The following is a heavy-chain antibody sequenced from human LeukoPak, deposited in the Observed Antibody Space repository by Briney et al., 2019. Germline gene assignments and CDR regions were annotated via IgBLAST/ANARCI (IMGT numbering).Heavy chain of an antibody. CDR1: GDSISSSSYY. V-gene: IGHV4-39*07. CDR3: ARTDSGSYEWFDP. Sequence: PSETLSLTCTVSGDSISSSSYYWGWIRQPPGTGLEWIGSIYYTGYTYDNPSLRSRITMSVDTPKNRFSLKLSSVTAADTAVYYCARTDSGSYEWFDPWGQGTLVTVPS. D-gene: IGHD1-26*01. J-gene: IGHJ5*02. CDR2: IYYTGYT.